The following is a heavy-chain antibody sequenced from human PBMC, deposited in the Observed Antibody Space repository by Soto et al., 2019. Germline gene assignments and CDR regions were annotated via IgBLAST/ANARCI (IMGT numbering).Heavy chain of an antibody. CDR3: AKGDYYDSSGYFVRYFDL. J-gene: IGHJ2*01. CDR2: ISGSGGST. CDR1: GFTFGKYA. V-gene: IGHV3-23*01. Sequence: GGSLRLSCAASGFTFGKYALTWVRQAPGKGLEWASVISGSGGSTYFADSVKGRFTISRDNSKNTLYLQMNSLRAEDTAVYYCAKGDYYDSSGYFVRYFDLWGRGTLVTVSS. D-gene: IGHD3-22*01.